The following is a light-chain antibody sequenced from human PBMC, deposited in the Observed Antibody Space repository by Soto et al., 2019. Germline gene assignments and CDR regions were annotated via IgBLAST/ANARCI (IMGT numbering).Light chain of an antibody. Sequence: SVLPQSTSTLSFSPGESATLSCRPSQSITSYLAWYQQNPGQAPRLLIYGSSTRATGIPARFSGSGSGTEFTLTISILQSEDFAVYYCQQYNHRPWTFGQGTKVDIK. CDR3: QQYNHRPWT. V-gene: IGKV3-15*01. CDR1: QSITSY. J-gene: IGKJ1*01. CDR2: GSS.